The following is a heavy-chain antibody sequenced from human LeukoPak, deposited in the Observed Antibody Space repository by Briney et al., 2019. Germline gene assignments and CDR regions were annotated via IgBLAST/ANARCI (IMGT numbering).Heavy chain of an antibody. CDR3: ARMSYSSGWQYNWFDP. J-gene: IGHJ5*02. CDR2: IYHSGST. Sequence: SETLSLTCAVSGYSISSGYYWGWIRQPPGKGLAWIGSIYHSGSTYYNPSLKSRVTISVDTSKNQFSLKLSSVTAADTAVYYCARMSYSSGWQYNWFDPWGQGTLVTVSS. D-gene: IGHD6-19*01. CDR1: GYSISSGYY. V-gene: IGHV4-38-2*01.